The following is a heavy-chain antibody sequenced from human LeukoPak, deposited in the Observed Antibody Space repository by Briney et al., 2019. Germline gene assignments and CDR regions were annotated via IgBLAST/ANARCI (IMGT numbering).Heavy chain of an antibody. J-gene: IGHJ4*02. D-gene: IGHD6-19*01. CDR3: AKDRDSSGWYPYYFDY. V-gene: IGHV3-21*04. CDR2: ISSSGGFI. CDR1: GFTFSNYN. Sequence: GGSLRLSCAASGFTFSNYNMNWVRQAPGKGLEWVSSISSSGGFINYADSVKGRFTISRDNAKNSLYLQMNSLRAEDTAVYYCAKDRDSSGWYPYYFDYWGQGTLVTVSS.